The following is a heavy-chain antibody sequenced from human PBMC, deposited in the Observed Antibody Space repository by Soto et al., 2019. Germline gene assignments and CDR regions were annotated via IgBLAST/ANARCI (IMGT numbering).Heavy chain of an antibody. D-gene: IGHD3-10*01. Sequence: QVQLVQSGAEVTKPGSSVKVSCKASGGTFSSYAISWVRQAPGQGLEWMGGIIPMFGTADYAQKFQGRVTSTADESTSTAYMELSSLRSDDTAVYYCATMKGGSQYYYYGMDVWGQGTTVTVSS. J-gene: IGHJ6*02. V-gene: IGHV1-69*12. CDR2: IIPMFGTA. CDR3: ATMKGGSQYYYYGMDV. CDR1: GGTFSSYA.